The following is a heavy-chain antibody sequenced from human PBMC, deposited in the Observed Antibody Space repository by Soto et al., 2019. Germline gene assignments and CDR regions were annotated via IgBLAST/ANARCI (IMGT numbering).Heavy chain of an antibody. CDR3: ARDAPFTVTTRFDP. CDR2: ISAYNGNT. D-gene: IGHD4-17*01. Sequence: QVQLVQSGAEVKKPGASVKVSCKASGYTFTSYGITWVRQAPGQGLEWMGWISAYNGNTNYAQKLQGRVTMTTDTSTRTAYMELRSLRADDTAVYYCARDAPFTVTTRFDPWCQGTLVTVSS. CDR1: GYTFTSYG. J-gene: IGHJ5*02. V-gene: IGHV1-18*04.